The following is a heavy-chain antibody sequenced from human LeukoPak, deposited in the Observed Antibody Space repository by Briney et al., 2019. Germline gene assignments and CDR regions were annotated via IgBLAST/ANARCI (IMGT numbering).Heavy chain of an antibody. D-gene: IGHD3-10*01. CDR2: IIPIFGIA. CDR3: ARDGGSGSYRFDY. CDR1: GGTLNSYD. V-gene: IGHV1-69*04. Sequence: GASVTVSFKASGGTLNSYDISWVRQAPGQGIEWMGRIIPIFGIANYTQKFQGRVTITADKSTSTAYMELSSLRSDDTAVYYCARDGGSGSYRFDYWGQGTLVTVSS. J-gene: IGHJ4*02.